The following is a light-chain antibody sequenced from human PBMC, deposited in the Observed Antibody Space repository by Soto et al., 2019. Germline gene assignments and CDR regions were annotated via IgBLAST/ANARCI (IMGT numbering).Light chain of an antibody. CDR3: QQYGDWPLT. V-gene: IGKV3-15*01. J-gene: IGKJ4*01. CDR2: ATS. Sequence: EIGVTQSPATLSVSPGERATLSCRASQSVGNNFAWYQQQPGQAPRLLIFATSTRATGVPARFSGSWSGTEFTLTISSLQSEDFEVYYCQQYGDWPLTFGGGAKVEIE. CDR1: QSVGNN.